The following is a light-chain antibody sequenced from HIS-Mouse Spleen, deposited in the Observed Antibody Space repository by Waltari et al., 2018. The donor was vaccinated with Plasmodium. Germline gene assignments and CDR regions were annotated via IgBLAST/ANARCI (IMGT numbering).Light chain of an antibody. J-gene: IGKJ3*01. Sequence: DIQLTQSPSSLSASVGDRVTITCQASQDLSNYLNWYQQKPGKAPKFLSYVASNLETGVPSRFSGSGAGTDFTFAISSLQPEGIATYYCQQYDKLPPAFTFGPGTKVDIK. CDR1: QDLSNY. CDR3: QQYDKLPPAFT. V-gene: IGKV1-33*01. CDR2: VAS.